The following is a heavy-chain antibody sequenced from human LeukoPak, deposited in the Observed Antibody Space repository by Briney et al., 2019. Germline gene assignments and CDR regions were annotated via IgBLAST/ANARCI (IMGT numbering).Heavy chain of an antibody. D-gene: IGHD5-24*01. V-gene: IGHV3-7*04. CDR3: TRVGYIDEGIDY. J-gene: IGHJ4*02. CDR2: IKQDGSKK. Sequence: LRXXXXXSGXPXSSYWXTWVRQAPGKGLEWVANIKQDGSKKSYVDSVKGRFTISRDNAKNSLYLQMNSLRAEDTAIYYCTRVGYIDEGIDYWGQGTLVTVSS. CDR1: GXPXSSYW.